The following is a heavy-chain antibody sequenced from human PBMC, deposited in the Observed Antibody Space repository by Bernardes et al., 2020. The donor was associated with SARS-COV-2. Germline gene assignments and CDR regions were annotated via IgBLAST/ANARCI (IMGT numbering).Heavy chain of an antibody. CDR2: IYYSGST. CDR1: GGSVSSGSYY. J-gene: IGHJ6*02. Sequence: SETLSLTCTVSGGSVSSGSYYWSWIRQPPGKGLEWIGYIYYSGSTNYNPSLKSRVTISVDTSKNQFSLKLSSVTAADTAVYYYARGGGIFGVVITKYYYYGMDVWGQGTTVTVSS. D-gene: IGHD3-3*01. V-gene: IGHV4-61*01. CDR3: ARGGGIFGVVITKYYYYGMDV.